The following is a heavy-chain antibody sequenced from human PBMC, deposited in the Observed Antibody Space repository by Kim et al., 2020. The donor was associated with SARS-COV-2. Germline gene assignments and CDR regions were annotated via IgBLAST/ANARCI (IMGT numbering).Heavy chain of an antibody. Sequence: LYEKKVQGRLTMAEDTTADTAYMDLSSLRSEDTAVYYCAALAVAGGGAFDYWGQGTLVTVSS. V-gene: IGHV1-24*01. J-gene: IGHJ4*02. CDR3: AALAVAGGGAFDY. D-gene: IGHD6-19*01.